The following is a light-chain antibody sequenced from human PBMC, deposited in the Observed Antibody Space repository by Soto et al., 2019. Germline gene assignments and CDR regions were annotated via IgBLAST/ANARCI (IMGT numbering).Light chain of an antibody. CDR2: EVS. CDR3: RSYTSSTTPV. Sequence: QSLLTQAASVSGSPGQSITISCTGTSSDVGGYNYVSWYQQHPGKAPKLMIYEVSNRPSGVSNRFSGSKSGNTASLTISGLQAEDEADYYCRSYTSSTTPVFGTGTKVTVL. V-gene: IGLV2-14*01. CDR1: SSDVGGYNY. J-gene: IGLJ1*01.